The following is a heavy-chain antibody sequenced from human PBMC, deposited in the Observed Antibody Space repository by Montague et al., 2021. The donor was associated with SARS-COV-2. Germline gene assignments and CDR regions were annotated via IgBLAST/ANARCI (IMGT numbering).Heavy chain of an antibody. CDR1: GFTFSSYE. CDR2: ISSSGSTI. D-gene: IGHD2/OR15-2a*01. V-gene: IGHV3-48*03. Sequence: LRLSFSASGFTFSSYEMNWVRQAPGKGLEWVSYISSSGSTIYYADSVKGRFTISRDNAKNSLYLQMNSLRAEDTAVYYCARAAAYVLVTNRNYDYWGQGTLVTVSS. J-gene: IGHJ4*02. CDR3: ARAAAYVLVTNRNYDY.